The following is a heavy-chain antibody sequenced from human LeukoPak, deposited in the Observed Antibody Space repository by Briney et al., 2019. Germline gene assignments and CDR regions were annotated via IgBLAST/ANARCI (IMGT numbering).Heavy chain of an antibody. CDR2: ISGSGGTT. D-gene: IGHD3-10*01. Sequence: GGSLRLSCAASGFTFTSYAMSWVRQAPGKGLEWASAISGSGGTTYYADSVKGRFIISRDNSKNTLFLQMNSLRAEDTAVYYCAIDYGSGSYSDYWGQGTQVTVSS. J-gene: IGHJ4*02. CDR1: GFTFTSYA. CDR3: AIDYGSGSYSDY. V-gene: IGHV3-23*01.